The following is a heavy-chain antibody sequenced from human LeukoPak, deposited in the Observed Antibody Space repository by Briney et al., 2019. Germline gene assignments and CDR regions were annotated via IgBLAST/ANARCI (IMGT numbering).Heavy chain of an antibody. J-gene: IGHJ4*02. V-gene: IGHV4-59*08. CDR3: ARMEAAAGHIDY. CDR2: IYYSRST. Sequence: PSETLSLTCTVSGGSISSYYWSWIRQPPGKGLEWIGYIYYSRSTNYNPSLKSRVTISVDTSKNQFSLKLSSVTAADTAVYYCARMEAAAGHIDYWGQGTLVTVSS. CDR1: GGSISSYY. D-gene: IGHD6-13*01.